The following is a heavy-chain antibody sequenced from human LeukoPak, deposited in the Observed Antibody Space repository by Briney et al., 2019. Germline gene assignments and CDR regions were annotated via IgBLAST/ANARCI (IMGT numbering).Heavy chain of an antibody. Sequence: GGSLRLSCAASGFTFSSYAMSWVRQAPGKGLEWVSAISGSGGSTYYADSVKGRFTISRDNSKNTLYLQMNSLGAEDTAVYYCAKDLRYSSGWFPLDYWGQGTLVTVSS. CDR3: AKDLRYSSGWFPLDY. CDR1: GFTFSSYA. D-gene: IGHD6-19*01. V-gene: IGHV3-23*01. CDR2: ISGSGGST. J-gene: IGHJ4*02.